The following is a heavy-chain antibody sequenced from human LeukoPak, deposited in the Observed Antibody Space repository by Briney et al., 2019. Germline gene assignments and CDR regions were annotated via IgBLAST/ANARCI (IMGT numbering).Heavy chain of an antibody. D-gene: IGHD6-13*01. CDR1: GYNFTTYW. J-gene: IGHJ4*02. V-gene: IGHV5-51*01. CDR2: IYPGDSDT. Sequence: GESLKISCKGSGYNFTTYWIVWVRQMPGKGLEWMGIIYPGDSDTRYSPSFQGQVTISADKSISTAYLQWSSLKASDTAMYYCARSSSTWSTFDYWGQGTPVTVSS. CDR3: ARSSSTWSTFDY.